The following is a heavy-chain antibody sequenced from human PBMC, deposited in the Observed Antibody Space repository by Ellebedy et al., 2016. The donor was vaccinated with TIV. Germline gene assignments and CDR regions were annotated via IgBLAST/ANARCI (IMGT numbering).Heavy chain of an antibody. J-gene: IGHJ5*02. CDR3: ARGEGSYPYNWFDP. Sequence: MPSETLSLTCTVSGGSISSYYWSWIRQPPGKGLEWIGYIYYSGSTNYNPSLKSRVTISVDTSKNQFSLKLSSVTAADTAVYYCARGEGSYPYNWFDPWGQGTLVTVSS. CDR2: IYYSGST. CDR1: GGSISSYY. D-gene: IGHD3-10*01. V-gene: IGHV4-59*08.